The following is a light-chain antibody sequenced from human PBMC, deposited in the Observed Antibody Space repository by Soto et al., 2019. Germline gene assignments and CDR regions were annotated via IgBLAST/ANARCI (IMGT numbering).Light chain of an antibody. V-gene: IGKV1-5*03. J-gene: IGKJ1*01. CDR3: QQYNEYSWT. Sequence: DIQMTQSPSTLSASVGDRVAITCRASQSISAWLAWYQQKPGKAPRLLIYKASTLEIGVPSRFSGSGSGTEFTLTISSLQPDDVATYYCQQYNEYSWTFGQGTNVEIK. CDR2: KAS. CDR1: QSISAW.